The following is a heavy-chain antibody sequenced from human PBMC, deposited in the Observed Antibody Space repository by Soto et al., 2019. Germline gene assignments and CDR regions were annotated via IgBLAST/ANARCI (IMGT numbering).Heavy chain of an antibody. CDR1: GFTFSSYS. CDR2: ISSSSSYI. CDR3: SKGGFGTDMVFGY. V-gene: IGHV3-21*04. J-gene: IGHJ4*02. D-gene: IGHD5-18*01. Sequence: PGGSLRLSCAASGFTFSSYSMNWVRQAPGKGLEWVSSISSSSSYIYYADSVKGRFTISRDNSKNTLYLQMNSLRAEDTAVYYCSKGGFGTDMVFGYWGQGTLVTVSS.